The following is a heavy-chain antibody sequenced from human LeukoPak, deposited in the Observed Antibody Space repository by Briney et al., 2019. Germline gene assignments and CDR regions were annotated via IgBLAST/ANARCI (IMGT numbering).Heavy chain of an antibody. J-gene: IGHJ4*02. D-gene: IGHD3-10*01. CDR2: ITGGGGST. Sequence: GGSLRLSCAASGFTFSSYSMNWVRQAPGKGLEWVSGITGGGGSTYYTDSVKGRFTISRDNSKNMLYLEMNSLRADDTAVYYCAKKGVIMIRGYIDYWGQGTLVTVSS. V-gene: IGHV3-23*01. CDR3: AKKGVIMIRGYIDY. CDR1: GFTFSSYS.